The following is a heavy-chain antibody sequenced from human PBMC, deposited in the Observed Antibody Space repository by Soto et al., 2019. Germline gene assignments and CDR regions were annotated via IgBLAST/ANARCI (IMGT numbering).Heavy chain of an antibody. D-gene: IGHD7-27*01. Sequence: EVQLLESGGGLVQPGGSLRLSCAASGFTFSSYAITWVRQAPGKGLEWVSIISDSGGVTYYADSVKGGFTISGDNCINTLYLQMISLRAEETAVYYCEKRPVNWGKWYFDLWGRGTLVTVSS. CDR3: EKRPVNWGKWYFDL. V-gene: IGHV3-23*01. J-gene: IGHJ2*01. CDR2: ISDSGGVT. CDR1: GFTFSSYA.